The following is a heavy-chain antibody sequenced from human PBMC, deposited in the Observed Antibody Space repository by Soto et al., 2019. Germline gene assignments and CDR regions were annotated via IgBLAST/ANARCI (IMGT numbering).Heavy chain of an antibody. V-gene: IGHV4-34*01. D-gene: IGHD3-3*01. CDR3: ARGGPYYDFWSGPHWFDP. Sequence: PSETLSLTCAVYGGSFSGYYWSWICQPPGKGLEWIGEINHSGSTNYNPSLKSRVTISVDTSKNQFSLKLSSVTAADTAVYYCARGGPYYDFWSGPHWFDPWGQGTLVTVSS. CDR1: GGSFSGYY. CDR2: INHSGST. J-gene: IGHJ5*02.